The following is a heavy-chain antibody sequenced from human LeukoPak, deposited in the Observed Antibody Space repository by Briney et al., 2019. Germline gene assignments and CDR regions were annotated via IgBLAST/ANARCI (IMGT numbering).Heavy chain of an antibody. V-gene: IGHV4-59*01. CDR2: IYYSGST. D-gene: IGHD1-1*01. CDR3: ARGAKKTTTYFDY. CDR1: GGPISSYY. J-gene: IGHJ4*02. Sequence: PSETLSLTCTVSGGPISSYYWSWIRQPPGKGLEWIGYIYYSGSTNYNPSLKSRVTISVDTSKNQFSLKLSSVTAADTAVYYCARGAKKTTTYFDYWGQGTLVTVSS.